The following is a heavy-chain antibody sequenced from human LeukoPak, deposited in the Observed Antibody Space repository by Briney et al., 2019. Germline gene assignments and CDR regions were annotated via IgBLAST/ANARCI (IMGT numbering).Heavy chain of an antibody. CDR2: IIPIFGTA. CDR3: ARGADIVVVPAPSYGMDV. D-gene: IGHD2-2*01. Sequence: ASVKVSCKASGGTFSSYAISWVRQAPGQGLEWMGGIIPIFGTADYAQKFQGRVTITADESTSTAYMELSSLRSEDTAVYYCARGADIVVVPAPSYGMDVWGQGTTVTVSS. V-gene: IGHV1-69*13. CDR1: GGTFSSYA. J-gene: IGHJ6*02.